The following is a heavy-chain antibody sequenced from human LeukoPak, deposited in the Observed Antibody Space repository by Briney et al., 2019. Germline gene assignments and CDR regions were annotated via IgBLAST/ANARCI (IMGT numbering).Heavy chain of an antibody. D-gene: IGHD6-13*01. Sequence: KSSETLSLTCAVSGGSISSSNWWSWVRQPPGKGLEWIGEIYHSGSTNYNPSLKSRVTISVDTSKNQFSLKLSSVTAADTAVYYCARVRRIAAAGIYYYYYMDVWGKGTTVTISS. J-gene: IGHJ6*03. CDR1: GGSISSSNW. CDR2: IYHSGST. V-gene: IGHV4-4*02. CDR3: ARVRRIAAAGIYYYYYMDV.